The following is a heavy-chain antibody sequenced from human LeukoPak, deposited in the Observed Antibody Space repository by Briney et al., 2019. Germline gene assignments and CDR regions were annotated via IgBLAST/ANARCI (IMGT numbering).Heavy chain of an antibody. CDR2: IYYSGST. V-gene: IGHV4-39*01. CDR3: ARSYGSGSSAGY. D-gene: IGHD3-10*01. Sequence: PSETLSLTCTDSGGSISSSSYYWGWIRQPPGKGLEWIGSIYYSGSTYYNPSLKGRVTISVDTSKNQFSLKLSSVTAADTAVYYCARSYGSGSSAGYWGQGTLVTVSS. J-gene: IGHJ4*02. CDR1: GGSISSSSYY.